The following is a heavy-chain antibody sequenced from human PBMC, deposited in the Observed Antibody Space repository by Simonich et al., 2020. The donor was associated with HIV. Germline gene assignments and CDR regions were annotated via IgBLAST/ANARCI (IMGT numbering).Heavy chain of an antibody. D-gene: IGHD1-20*01. CDR2: VYNRGST. V-gene: IGHV4-4*02. Sequence: QVQLQESGPGLVKPSETLSLTCAVSGGSISSSNWWGWVRQPPGKGREWIGEVYNRGSTKDNPSLKGRVAISVDKSKNEFSLKLSSVTAADTAVYFCARLFNWNDGSTFDIWGQGTMVTVSS. CDR1: GGSISSSNW. CDR3: ARLFNWNDGSTFDI. J-gene: IGHJ3*02.